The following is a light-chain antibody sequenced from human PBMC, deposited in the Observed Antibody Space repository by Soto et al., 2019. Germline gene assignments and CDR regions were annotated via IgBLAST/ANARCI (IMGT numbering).Light chain of an antibody. Sequence: QSALTQPASVSGSPGQSITISCTGTSSDVGNYNFVSWYQQHPGKAPKLMIYDVSNRPSGVSNRFSGSKSGNTASLTISGLQAEDEADYYCSSYTISSTRVFGTGTK. CDR2: DVS. CDR1: SSDVGNYNF. J-gene: IGLJ1*01. CDR3: SSYTISSTRV. V-gene: IGLV2-14*01.